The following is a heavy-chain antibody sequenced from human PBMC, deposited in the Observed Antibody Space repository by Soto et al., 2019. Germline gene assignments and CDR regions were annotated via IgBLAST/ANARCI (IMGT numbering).Heavy chain of an antibody. CDR2: IYYSGST. CDR1: GGSISSGGYY. D-gene: IGHD1-26*01. CDR3: AREGGIVGATAADY. Sequence: QVQLQESGPGLVKPSQTLSLTCTVSGGSISSGGYYWSWIRQHPGKGLEWIGYIYYSGSTYYNPSLKRRVTISGDTYKNQISLKLSSVTAADTAVYYCAREGGIVGATAADYWGQGTLVTVSS. V-gene: IGHV4-31*03. J-gene: IGHJ4*02.